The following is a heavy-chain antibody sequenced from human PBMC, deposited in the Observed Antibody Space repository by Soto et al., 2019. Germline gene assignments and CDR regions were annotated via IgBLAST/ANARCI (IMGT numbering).Heavy chain of an antibody. CDR3: ARLDYYETSKGRYCDY. CDR2: IYPGDSDT. J-gene: IGHJ4*02. CDR1: GYTFTNFW. D-gene: IGHD3-22*01. V-gene: IGHV5-51*01. Sequence: EVHLVQSGGEVKKSGESLKISCQGSGYTFTNFWIGWVRQMPGKGLEWMGIIYPGDSDTRYSPSFQGQVTISADKSISTAYLQWSSLKASDSAMYYYARLDYYETSKGRYCDYWGQGTLVTVSS.